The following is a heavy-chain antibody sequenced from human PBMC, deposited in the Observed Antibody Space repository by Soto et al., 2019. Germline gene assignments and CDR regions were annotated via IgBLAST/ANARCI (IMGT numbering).Heavy chain of an antibody. Sequence: QVQLVESGGGVVQPGRSLTLSCAASGFIFSSFGMHWVRQAPGKGLEWVAHIWYDGSSTYYADSVKGRFTISRDNSRNTSHLQMITARAEATAVYHCVRDPLGSGGYLDFCGQGTLPTVSS. V-gene: IGHV3-33*01. CDR3: VRDPLGSGGYLDF. J-gene: IGHJ4*02. CDR1: GFIFSSFG. D-gene: IGHD5-12*01. CDR2: IWYDGSST.